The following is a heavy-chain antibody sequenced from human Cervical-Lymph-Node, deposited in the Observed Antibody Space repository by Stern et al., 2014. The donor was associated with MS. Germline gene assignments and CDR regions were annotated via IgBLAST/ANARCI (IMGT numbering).Heavy chain of an antibody. Sequence: QVQLGQSGAEVKKPGSSVKVSCKASGDTFSSYAINWVRQVPGQGLEWMGGITPVCGTTNFAQKFQGRVTITADKSTNTAYMELMTLRSEDTAVYYCARGGGLVGYFDYWGQGTLVSVSS. V-gene: IGHV1-69*06. CDR1: GDTFSSYA. CDR2: ITPVCGTT. J-gene: IGHJ4*02. D-gene: IGHD1-26*01. CDR3: ARGGGLVGYFDY.